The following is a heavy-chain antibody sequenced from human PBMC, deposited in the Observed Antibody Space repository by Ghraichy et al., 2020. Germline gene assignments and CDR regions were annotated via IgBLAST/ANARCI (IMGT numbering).Heavy chain of an antibody. Sequence: GGSLRLSCAASGFTFSSYAMSWVRQAPGKGLEWVSTISGSGRNTFYADSVKGRFTISRHSPKNTLYLQMNSLRAEDTAVYYCAKEPRYCSIGSCPFDFWGQVTRVTASA. CDR3: AKEPRYCSIGSCPFDF. J-gene: IGHJ4*02. CDR2: ISGSGRNT. V-gene: IGHV3-23*01. D-gene: IGHD2-2*01. CDR1: GFTFSSYA.